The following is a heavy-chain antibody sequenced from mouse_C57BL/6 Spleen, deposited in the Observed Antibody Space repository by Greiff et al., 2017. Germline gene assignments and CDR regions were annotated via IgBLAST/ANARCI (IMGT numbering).Heavy chain of an antibody. Sequence: EVQLQQSGPELVKPGASVKISCKASGYTFTDYYMNWVKQSHGKSLEWIGDINPNNGGTSYNQKFKGKATLTVDKSSSTAYMELRSLTSEDSAVYYCAITGKGYVDVWGTGTTVTVSS. D-gene: IGHD4-1*01. J-gene: IGHJ1*03. CDR2: INPNNGGT. CDR3: AITGKGYVDV. CDR1: GYTFTDYY. V-gene: IGHV1-26*01.